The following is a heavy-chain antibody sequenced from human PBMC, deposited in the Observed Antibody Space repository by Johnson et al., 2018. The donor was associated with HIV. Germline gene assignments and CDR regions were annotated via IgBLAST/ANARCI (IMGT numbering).Heavy chain of an antibody. D-gene: IGHD1-26*01. CDR3: AKYGGGGTYFSAFDI. CDR2: IGGSGGTT. Sequence: MLLVESGGGVVRPGGSLRLSCAASGFTFDDYGMSWVRQAPGKGLEWVSTIGGSGGTTYYAASVKGRFTISRDNSKTTLYLQMNSLRAEDTAVYYCAKYGGGGTYFSAFDIWGQGTKVTVSS. J-gene: IGHJ3*02. V-gene: IGHV3-23*04. CDR1: GFTFDDYG.